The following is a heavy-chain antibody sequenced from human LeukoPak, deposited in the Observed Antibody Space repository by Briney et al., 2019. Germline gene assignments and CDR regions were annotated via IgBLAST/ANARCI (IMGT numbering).Heavy chain of an antibody. D-gene: IGHD1-1*01. V-gene: IGHV4-4*09. CDR3: ARRIQLWSYWHFDL. CDR1: GGSINGYS. CDR2: MFDRGSP. Sequence: SETLSLTCSVSGGSINGYSWGWVRQPPGEGLECIGYMFDRGSPNHHPSLQNRVTTSVDTSKNEFSLRQTSVTAADTAVYYCARRIQLWSYWHFDLWGRGTLVTVSS. J-gene: IGHJ2*01.